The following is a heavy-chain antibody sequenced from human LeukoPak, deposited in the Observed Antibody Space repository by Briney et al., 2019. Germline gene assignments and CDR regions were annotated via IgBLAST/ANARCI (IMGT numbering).Heavy chain of an antibody. CDR1: GFTFSDYY. D-gene: IGHD2-21*01. CDR2: ISSSSSST. CDR3: ARRLMSHYGMDV. V-gene: IGHV3-11*03. J-gene: IGHJ6*02. Sequence: GGSLRLSCAASGFTFSDYYMSWIRQAPGKGLEWVSYISSSSSSTNYADSVKGRFTIFRDNVKNSLYLQMNSLRAEDTAVYYCARRLMSHYGMDVWGQGTTVTVSS.